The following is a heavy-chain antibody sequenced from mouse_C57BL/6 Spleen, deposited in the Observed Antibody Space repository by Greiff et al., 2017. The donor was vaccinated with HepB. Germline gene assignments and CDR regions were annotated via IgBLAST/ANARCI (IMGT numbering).Heavy chain of an antibody. CDR2: IYPGDGDT. CDR3: ARSWGNYYGSHWYFDV. V-gene: IGHV1-80*01. J-gene: IGHJ1*03. Sequence: QVQLQQSGAELVKPGASVKISCKASGYAFSSYWMNWVKQRPGKGLEWIGQIYPGDGDTNYNGKFKGKATLTADKSSSTAYMQLISLTSEDSAVYFCARSWGNYYGSHWYFDVWGTGTTVTVSS. D-gene: IGHD1-1*01. CDR1: GYAFSSYW.